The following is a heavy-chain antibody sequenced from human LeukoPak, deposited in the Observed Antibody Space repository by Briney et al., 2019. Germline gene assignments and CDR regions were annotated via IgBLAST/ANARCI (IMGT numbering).Heavy chain of an antibody. CDR1: GGSFSGYY. Sequence: SETLSLTCAVYGGSFSGYYWSWIRQPPGKGLEWIGEINHSESTNYNPSLKSRVTISVDTSKNQFSLKLSSVTAADTAVYYCAMSYDSSGYYSSYWGQGTLVTVSS. CDR2: INHSEST. V-gene: IGHV4-34*01. CDR3: AMSYDSSGYYSSY. J-gene: IGHJ4*02. D-gene: IGHD3-22*01.